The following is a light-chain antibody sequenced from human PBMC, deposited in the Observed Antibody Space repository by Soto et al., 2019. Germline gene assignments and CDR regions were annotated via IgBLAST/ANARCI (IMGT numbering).Light chain of an antibody. Sequence: DIQMTQSPSTLSAAVGDRFSITCRASQRVNTCLAWYQQKPGKAPTLLIYDASSLQSGVPSRFSGSGSGTEFTLTISSLQPDDFATYYCQQYQIDWTFGQGTKVDIK. CDR1: QRVNTC. J-gene: IGKJ1*01. CDR2: DAS. CDR3: QQYQIDWT. V-gene: IGKV1-5*01.